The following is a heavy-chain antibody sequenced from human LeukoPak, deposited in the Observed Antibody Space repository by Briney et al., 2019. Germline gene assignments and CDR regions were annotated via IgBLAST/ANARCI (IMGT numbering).Heavy chain of an antibody. Sequence: GGSLRLSCAASGFIFANAWMHWVRQAPGKGLEWVAVIAYNGNPTIYTDCVKGRFTIARDNSKNTLFLQMDSLTTEDTAVYYCARDPFGGMPDYLDLWGQGTLVTVSS. D-gene: IGHD3-10*01. CDR2: IAYNGNPT. V-gene: IGHV3-30-3*01. J-gene: IGHJ4*02. CDR1: GFIFANAW. CDR3: ARDPFGGMPDYLDL.